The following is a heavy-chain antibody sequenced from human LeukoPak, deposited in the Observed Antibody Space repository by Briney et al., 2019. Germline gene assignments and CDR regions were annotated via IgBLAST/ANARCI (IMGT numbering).Heavy chain of an antibody. CDR2: ISSSSSYI. J-gene: IGHJ4*02. D-gene: IGHD6-19*01. V-gene: IGHV3-21*01. CDR3: ARDYSSGWYTDY. CDR1: GFTFSSYS. Sequence: TGGSLRLSCAASGFTFSSYSMNWVRQAPGKGLEWVSSISSSSSYIYYADSVKGRFTISRDNAKNSLYLQMNSLRAEDTAVYYCARDYSSGWYTDYWGQGTLVTVSS.